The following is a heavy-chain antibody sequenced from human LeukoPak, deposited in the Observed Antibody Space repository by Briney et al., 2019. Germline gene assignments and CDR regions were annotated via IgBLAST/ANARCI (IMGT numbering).Heavy chain of an antibody. CDR1: GFTFSNYW. CDR3: AKMVVGAVDY. J-gene: IGHJ4*02. D-gene: IGHD1-26*01. Sequence: GGSLRLSCAASGFTFSNYWMSWVRQAPGKGLEWVANIKQDGSEKYYVDSVKGRFTISRDNAKNSLYLQMNSLRAEDTALYYCAKMVVGAVDYWGQGTLVTVSS. CDR2: IKQDGSEK. V-gene: IGHV3-7*01.